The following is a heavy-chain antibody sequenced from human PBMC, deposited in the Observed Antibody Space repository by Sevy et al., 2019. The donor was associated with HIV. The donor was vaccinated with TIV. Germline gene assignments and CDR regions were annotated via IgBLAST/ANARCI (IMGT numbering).Heavy chain of an antibody. CDR1: GYTFTGYY. V-gene: IGHV1-2*02. J-gene: IGHJ4*02. CDR2: INPNSGGT. CDR3: AGVHCSSTSCYRGRFHFDY. D-gene: IGHD2-2*01. Sequence: ASVKVSCKASGYTFTGYYMHWVRQAPGQGLEWMGWINPNSGGTNYAQKFQGRVTMTRDTSISTAYMELRRLRSDDTAVYYCAGVHCSSTSCYRGRFHFDYWGQGTLVTVSS.